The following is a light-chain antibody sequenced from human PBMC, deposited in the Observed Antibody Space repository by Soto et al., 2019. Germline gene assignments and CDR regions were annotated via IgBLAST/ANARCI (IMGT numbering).Light chain of an antibody. Sequence: TKSLATLSESQEERATLSCRASQSVGYYLAWYQQRPGQIPRLLIDDASTRATGIPARFSGSGSGTEFSLTISSLHSEDFTTYYCQHYNDWPLFGPGTKVDNK. CDR2: DAS. V-gene: IGKV3-15*01. J-gene: IGKJ3*01. CDR3: QHYNDWPL. CDR1: QSVGYY.